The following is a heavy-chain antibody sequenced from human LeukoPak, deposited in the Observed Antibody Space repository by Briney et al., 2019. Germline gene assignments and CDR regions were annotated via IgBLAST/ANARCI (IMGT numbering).Heavy chain of an antibody. CDR3: ARITNSGSYWVFDY. CDR2: ISSSNSYI. J-gene: IGHJ4*02. D-gene: IGHD3-22*01. Sequence: GGSLRLSCAASGFTFSSYSMNWDRQAPGKGLEWVSSISSSNSYIYNADSVKGRFTISRDNAKNSLYLQMNSLRAEDTAVYYCARITNSGSYWVFDYWGQGTLVTVSS. V-gene: IGHV3-21*01. CDR1: GFTFSSYS.